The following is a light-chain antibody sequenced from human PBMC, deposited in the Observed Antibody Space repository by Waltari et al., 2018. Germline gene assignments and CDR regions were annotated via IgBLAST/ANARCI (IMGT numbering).Light chain of an antibody. Sequence: EIVLTQSPGTLSLSPGERATISCRASQSISSSYFAWYQQKPGQSPRLLIYGASRRATGIPDRFSGSGSGADFTLTIIRLEPEDFAVYYCHEYGGSPITFGQGTRLEIK. CDR1: QSISSSY. CDR2: GAS. CDR3: HEYGGSPIT. J-gene: IGKJ5*01. V-gene: IGKV3-20*01.